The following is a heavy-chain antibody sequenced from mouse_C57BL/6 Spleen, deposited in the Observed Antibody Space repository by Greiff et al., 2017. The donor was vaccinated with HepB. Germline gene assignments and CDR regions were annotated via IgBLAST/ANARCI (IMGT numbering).Heavy chain of an antibody. J-gene: IGHJ1*03. CDR1: GFTFSDYY. CDR3: AAIYYGNHWYFDV. D-gene: IGHD2-1*01. Sequence: EVQLVESEGGLVQPGSSMKLSCTASGFTFSDYYMAWVRQVPEKGLEWVANINYDGSSTYYLDSLKSRFIISRDNAKNILYLQMSSLKSEDTATYYCAAIYYGNHWYFDVWGTGTTVTVSS. CDR2: INYDGSST. V-gene: IGHV5-16*01.